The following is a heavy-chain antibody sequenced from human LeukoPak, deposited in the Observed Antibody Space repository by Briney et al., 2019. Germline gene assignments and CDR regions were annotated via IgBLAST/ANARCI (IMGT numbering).Heavy chain of an antibody. J-gene: IGHJ4*02. V-gene: IGHV1-18*01. CDR3: ARVFHDSSGYYPYYFDY. CDR1: GYTSTNFG. CDR2: ISTYNGNT. Sequence: ASVKVSCTASGYTSTNFGITWVRQAPGQGLEWMGWISTYNGNTHYAQKLQGRVTMTTDTSTSTVYMELRSLRSDDTAVYYCARVFHDSSGYYPYYFDYWGQGTLVPVSS. D-gene: IGHD3-22*01.